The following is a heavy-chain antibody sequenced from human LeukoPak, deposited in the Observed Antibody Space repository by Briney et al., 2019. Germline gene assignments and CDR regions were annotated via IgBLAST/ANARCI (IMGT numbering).Heavy chain of an antibody. J-gene: IGHJ6*02. D-gene: IGHD3-3*01. CDR3: ARRALVEWLFPTVNYYYGMDV. V-gene: IGHV1-8*01. CDR2: MNPNSGNT. Sequence: ASVKVSCKASGYTFTSYDINWVRQATGQGLEWMGWMNPNSGNTGYAQKFQGRVTMTGNTSISTAYMELSSLRSEDTAVYYCARRALVEWLFPTVNYYYGMDVWGQGTTVTVSS. CDR1: GYTFTSYD.